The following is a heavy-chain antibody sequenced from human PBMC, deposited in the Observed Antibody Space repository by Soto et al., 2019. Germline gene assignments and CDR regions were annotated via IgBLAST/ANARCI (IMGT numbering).Heavy chain of an antibody. CDR1: GFTVSRNY. V-gene: IGHV3-53*04. CDR2: IYSGGRT. Sequence: EVQRWESGGGLVQPWGSLRLSCAASGFTVSRNYISWVRQAKWKGLEWGSVIYSGGRTYYADSVEGRFTISRHNSKNTRYLQMNSLRAEGTDVYYCARGSADHRGYAFDLWGHGTMVTVS. CDR3: ARGSADHRGYAFDL. J-gene: IGHJ3*01. D-gene: IGHD6-25*01.